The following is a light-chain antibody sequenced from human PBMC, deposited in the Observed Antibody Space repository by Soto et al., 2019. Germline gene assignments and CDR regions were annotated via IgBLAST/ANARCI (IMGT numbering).Light chain of an antibody. CDR2: EVS. V-gene: IGLV2-14*01. CDR3: SSYTSSSTLYV. CDR1: SSDVGGYNY. Sequence: QSVLTQPASVSGSPGQSITISCTGTSSDVGGYNYVSWYQQHPGKAPKLMIYEVSNRPSGVSNRFSGSKSGNTASLTISGLXAEDEAAYYCSSYTSSSTLYVFGTGTKVTLL. J-gene: IGLJ1*01.